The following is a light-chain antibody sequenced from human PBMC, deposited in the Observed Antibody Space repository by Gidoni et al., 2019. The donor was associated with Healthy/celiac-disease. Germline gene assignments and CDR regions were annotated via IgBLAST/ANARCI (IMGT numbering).Light chain of an antibody. J-gene: IGKJ3*01. CDR3: QQRSNWPPFT. V-gene: IGKV3-11*01. Sequence: EIVLTQSPATLSLSPGERATLSCRASQSVSSYLAWYQQKPGQAHRLLIYDASNRSTGIPARFSGSGSGTDFTLTISSLEHEDFAVYYCQQRSNWPPFTFGPGTKVDIK. CDR1: QSVSSY. CDR2: DAS.